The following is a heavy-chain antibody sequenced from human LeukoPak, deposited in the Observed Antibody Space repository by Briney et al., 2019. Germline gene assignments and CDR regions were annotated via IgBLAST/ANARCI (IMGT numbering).Heavy chain of an antibody. CDR2: ISADNGNT. V-gene: IGHV1-18*01. J-gene: IGHJ4*02. CDR1: GYTFTIYG. Sequence: GASVKVSCKASGYTFTIYGISWVRQAPGQGLEWMGWISADNGNTNFAQKLQGRVTMTTDTSTSTACMELRSLRSDDTAVYYCARRAGGPLDYWGQGTLVTVSS. D-gene: IGHD3-10*01. CDR3: ARRAGGPLDY.